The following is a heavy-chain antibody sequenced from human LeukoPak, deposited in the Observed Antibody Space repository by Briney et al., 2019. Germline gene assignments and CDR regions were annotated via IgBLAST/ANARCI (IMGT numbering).Heavy chain of an antibody. Sequence: VASVKVSCETSGYTFINYGISWVRQAPGQGLEWMGWISAYNGNTNYAQKLQGRVTMTTDTSTSTAYMELRSLRSDDTAVYYCARAPQWLVPYWGYWGQGTLVTVSS. CDR3: ARAPQWLVPYWGY. V-gene: IGHV1-18*01. J-gene: IGHJ4*02. CDR1: GYTFINYG. CDR2: ISAYNGNT. D-gene: IGHD6-19*01.